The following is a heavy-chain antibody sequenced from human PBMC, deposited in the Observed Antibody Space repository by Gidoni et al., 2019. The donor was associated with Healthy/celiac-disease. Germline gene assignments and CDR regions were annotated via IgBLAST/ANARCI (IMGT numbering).Heavy chain of an antibody. Sequence: QITLKESGPTLVKPTQTLTLTGTFSGFSLSTSGVGVVWIRRPQGKALEWLAFMYWYDEKRYSPSMKSSITITKDTSKNLVVLNMANMYSVDTATSYCALLAARPGGNWFDPWGQGTLVTVSS. V-gene: IGHV2-5*01. J-gene: IGHJ5*02. CDR2: MYWYDEK. CDR3: ALLAARPGGNWFDP. CDR1: GFSLSTSGVG. D-gene: IGHD6-6*01.